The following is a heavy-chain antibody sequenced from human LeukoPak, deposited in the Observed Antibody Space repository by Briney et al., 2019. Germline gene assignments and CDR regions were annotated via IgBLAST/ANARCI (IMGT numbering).Heavy chain of an antibody. J-gene: IGHJ5*02. D-gene: IGHD3-3*01. Sequence: GESLQISCKGSGYIFTSYWIGWVRQLPGKGVEWMGIIYPGDSDTRDSPSFQGQVTISADQSISTAYLQWSSLKASDTAMYYCARHGQYYDFWSGYYWFDPWGQGTLVTVSS. CDR3: ARHGQYYDFWSGYYWFDP. V-gene: IGHV5-51*01. CDR1: GYIFTSYW. CDR2: IYPGDSDT.